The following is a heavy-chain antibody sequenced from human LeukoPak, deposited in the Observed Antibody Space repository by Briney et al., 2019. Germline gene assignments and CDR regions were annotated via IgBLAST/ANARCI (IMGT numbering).Heavy chain of an antibody. CDR2: IYHSGST. V-gene: IGHV4-4*02. J-gene: IGHJ3*02. Sequence: PGGSLRLSCAASGFTFGSYEMNWVRQPPGKGLEWIGEIYHSGSTNYNPSLKSRVTISVDKSKNQFSLKLSSVTAADTAVYYCARDPPVLRFLEWLSYTPPHAFDIWGQGTMVTVSS. D-gene: IGHD3-3*01. CDR1: GFTFGSYEM. CDR3: ARDPPVLRFLEWLSYTPPHAFDI.